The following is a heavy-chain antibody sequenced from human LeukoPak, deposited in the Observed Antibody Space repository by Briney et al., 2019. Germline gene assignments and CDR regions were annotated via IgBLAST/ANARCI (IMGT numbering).Heavy chain of an antibody. V-gene: IGHV1-8*03. Sequence: ASVKVSCKCSGYTVSSCDINWFRHGTGQGLGWVGWMNPNSGNTGYALKFQVTVTTTRNPSTSPAYMALSSLRSEDTAVYYCARGVAGITIFGVPPPWFDPWGQGTLVTVSS. CDR3: ARGVAGITIFGVPPPWFDP. CDR2: MNPNSGNT. J-gene: IGHJ5*02. D-gene: IGHD3-3*01. CDR1: GYTVSSCD.